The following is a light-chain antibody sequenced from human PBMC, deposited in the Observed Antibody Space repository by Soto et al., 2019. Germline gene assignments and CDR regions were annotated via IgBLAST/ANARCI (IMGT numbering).Light chain of an antibody. Sequence: DIQMTQSPASLFASVGDRVTITCRASQDIINYLDWYQQKPGKVPTLLIYAASSLQSGVPSRFSGSGSGTDFTLTISSLQPEDVATYYCQKYNGALWAFGQGTKVEI. CDR2: AAS. V-gene: IGKV1-27*01. CDR1: QDIINY. CDR3: QKYNGALWA. J-gene: IGKJ1*01.